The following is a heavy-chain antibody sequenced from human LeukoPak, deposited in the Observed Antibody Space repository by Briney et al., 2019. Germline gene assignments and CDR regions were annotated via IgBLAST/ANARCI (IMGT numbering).Heavy chain of an antibody. V-gene: IGHV3-23*01. CDR2: ISGSGGAT. CDR3: AKSPHGEHATVFDY. CDR1: GFIFSSYA. D-gene: IGHD2-21*01. Sequence: GGSLRLSCAASGFIFSSYAMSWVRQAPGKGLEWVSTISGSGGATYYADSVKGRFTISRVNSRNTLYLQMNSLRAEDTAVYYCAKSPHGEHATVFDYWGQGTLVTVSS. J-gene: IGHJ4*02.